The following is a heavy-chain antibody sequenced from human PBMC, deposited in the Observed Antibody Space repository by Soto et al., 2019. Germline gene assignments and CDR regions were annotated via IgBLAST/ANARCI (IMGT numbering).Heavy chain of an antibody. CDR2: VKSDGSGE. CDR3: GRTAIFVRGVPDEF. D-gene: IGHD3-10*02. J-gene: IGHJ4*02. CDR1: GFTLSGDW. V-gene: IGHV3-74*01. Sequence: EVQLAESGGGVVQPGGSLRLSCEASGFTLSGDWMHWVRQAPGKGLEWVARVKSDGSGEIYADSVKGRFRISRDNAKNTVYLQMDSLRVEDTAVYPCGRTAIFVRGVPDEFWGQGTPVIVSS.